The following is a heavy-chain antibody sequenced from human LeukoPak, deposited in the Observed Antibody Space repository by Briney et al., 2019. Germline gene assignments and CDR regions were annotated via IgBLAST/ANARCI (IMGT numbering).Heavy chain of an antibody. J-gene: IGHJ4*02. Sequence: GASVKVSCKASGYTFTSYGISWVRQAPGQGLEWMGWIGAYNGNTNYAQKLQGRVTMTTDTSTSTAYMELRSLRADDTAVYYCAREGVSYYDSSGYYSWGQGTLVTVSS. D-gene: IGHD3-22*01. V-gene: IGHV1-18*01. CDR3: AREGVSYYDSSGYYS. CDR1: GYTFTSYG. CDR2: IGAYNGNT.